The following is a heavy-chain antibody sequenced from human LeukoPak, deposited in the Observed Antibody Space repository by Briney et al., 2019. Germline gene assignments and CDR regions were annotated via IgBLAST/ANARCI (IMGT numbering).Heavy chain of an antibody. CDR1: GFTFSSYA. J-gene: IGHJ6*02. CDR2: ISSSSSYI. CDR3: ARDLDTAMERDGMDV. D-gene: IGHD5-18*01. V-gene: IGHV3-21*01. Sequence: GGSLRLSCAVSGFTFSSYAMNWVRQAPGKGLEWVSSISSSSSYIYYADSVKGRFTISRDNAKNSLYLQMNSLRAEDTAVYYCARDLDTAMERDGMDVWGQGTTVTVSS.